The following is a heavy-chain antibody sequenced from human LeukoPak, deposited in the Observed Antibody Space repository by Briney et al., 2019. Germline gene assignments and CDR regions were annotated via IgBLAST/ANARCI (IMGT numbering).Heavy chain of an antibody. CDR1: GYTFTDYY. CDR2: INPNSGGT. CDR3: ARGIAAAGGRWFDP. V-gene: IGHV1-2*02. Sequence: ASVKVSCKASGYTFTDYYMHWVRQAPGQGLEWMGWINPNSGGTNYAQQFQGRVTMTRDTSISTAYMELSNLRSDDTAVYYCARGIAAAGGRWFDPWGQGTLVTVCS. D-gene: IGHD6-13*01. J-gene: IGHJ5*02.